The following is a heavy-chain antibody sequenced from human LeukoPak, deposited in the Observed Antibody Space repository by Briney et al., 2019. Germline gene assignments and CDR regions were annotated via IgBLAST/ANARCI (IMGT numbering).Heavy chain of an antibody. CDR2: IYYSGST. CDR3: ARDLALLHYFDY. V-gene: IGHV4-61*01. D-gene: IGHD3-22*01. CDR1: GGSVSSGSYY. J-gene: IGHJ4*02. Sequence: PSETLSLTCTVSGGSVSSGSYYWSWIRQPPGKGLEWIGYIYYSGSTSYNPSLKSRVTISVDTSKNQFSLKLSSVTAADTAVYYCARDLALLHYFDYWGQGTLVTVSS.